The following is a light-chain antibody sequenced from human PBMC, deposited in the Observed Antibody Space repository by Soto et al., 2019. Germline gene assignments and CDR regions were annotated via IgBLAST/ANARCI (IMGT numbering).Light chain of an antibody. CDR1: QSIRSR. J-gene: IGKJ4*02. CDR2: DAS. Sequence: DIQMTQSPSTLSASVGDRVTITCRASQSIRSRLAWYQQKPGKAPKFLIYDASSLESGVPPRFGGSGSGTELTLTISSLQPDDFATYFCQQYNFYPLTFGGGTKVEI. CDR3: QQYNFYPLT. V-gene: IGKV1-5*01.